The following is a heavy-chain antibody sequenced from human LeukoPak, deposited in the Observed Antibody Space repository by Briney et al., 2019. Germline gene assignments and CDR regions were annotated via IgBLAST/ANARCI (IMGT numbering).Heavy chain of an antibody. CDR2: IYYSGST. CDR1: GGSISSSSYY. Sequence: SETLSLTCTVSGGSISSSSYYWGWIRQPPGKGLEWIGNIYYSGSTYYNPSLKSRVTISVDTSKNQFSLKLSSVTAADTAVYYCARQLATGQWLVRYYYGMDAWGQGTTVTVSS. D-gene: IGHD6-19*01. V-gene: IGHV4-39*01. J-gene: IGHJ6*02. CDR3: ARQLATGQWLVRYYYGMDA.